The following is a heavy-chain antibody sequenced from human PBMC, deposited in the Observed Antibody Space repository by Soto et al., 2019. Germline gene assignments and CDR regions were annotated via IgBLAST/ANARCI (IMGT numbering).Heavy chain of an antibody. CDR3: ARVHSSALDH. Sequence: QVQLVESGGGVVQPGRSLRLSCAASGFTFSSYAMHWVRQAPGKGLEWVAVISYDGSNKYYADSVKGRFTISRDNSKNTLYLQMNSLRAEDTAVYYCARVHSSALDHWGQGTLVTVSS. J-gene: IGHJ4*02. CDR1: GFTFSSYA. D-gene: IGHD3-22*01. CDR2: ISYDGSNK. V-gene: IGHV3-30-3*01.